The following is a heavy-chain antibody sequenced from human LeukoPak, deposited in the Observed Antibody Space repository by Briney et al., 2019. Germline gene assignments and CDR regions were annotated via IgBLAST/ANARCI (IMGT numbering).Heavy chain of an antibody. V-gene: IGHV4-59*01. Sequence: SETLSLTCTVSGGSISGYYWSWIRQPPGKGLEWIGYIYYSGSTNYNPSLKSRVTISVDTSKNQFSLKLSSVTAADTAVYYCARGPGYCSGGSCYSHYYYYYMDVWGKGTTVTVSS. J-gene: IGHJ6*03. CDR1: GGSISGYY. CDR3: ARGPGYCSGGSCYSHYYYYYMDV. CDR2: IYYSGST. D-gene: IGHD2-15*01.